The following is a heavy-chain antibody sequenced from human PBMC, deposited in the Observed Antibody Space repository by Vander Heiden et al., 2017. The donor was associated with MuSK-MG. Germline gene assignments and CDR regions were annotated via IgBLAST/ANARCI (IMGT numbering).Heavy chain of an antibody. V-gene: IGHV3-7*01. Sequence: EVRLVESGGGLVQPGGSLRLSCAASGFTFSSYWMSWVRQAPGKGLEWVAKIKQEGSETYYVDSVKGRFTISRDNAKNSLYLQMNSLRAEYTAVYYCASVTGYDFWCGPRYYYYYYMDVWGKGTTVTVSS. CDR1: GFTFSSYW. CDR2: IKQEGSET. J-gene: IGHJ6*03. CDR3: ASVTGYDFWCGPRYYYYYYMDV. D-gene: IGHD3-3*01.